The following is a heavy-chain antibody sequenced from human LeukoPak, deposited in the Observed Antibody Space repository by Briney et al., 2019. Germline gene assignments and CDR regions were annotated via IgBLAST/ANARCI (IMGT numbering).Heavy chain of an antibody. V-gene: IGHV1-18*01. CDR1: GYTFTSYG. CDR2: ISAYNGNT. CDR3: ARSDSSGRYGGYYYYYMDV. Sequence: GASVKVSCKASGYTFTSYGFTWVRQAPGQRLEWMGWISAYNGNTNYAQKLQGRVTMTTDTSTSTAYMELRSLRSDDTAVYYCARSDSSGRYGGYYYYYMDVWGKGTTVTVSS. D-gene: IGHD6-19*01. J-gene: IGHJ6*03.